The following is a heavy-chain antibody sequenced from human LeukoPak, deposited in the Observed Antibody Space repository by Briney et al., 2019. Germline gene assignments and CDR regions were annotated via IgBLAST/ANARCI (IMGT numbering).Heavy chain of an antibody. CDR3: ASLAGILTGYNSDF. CDR1: GFTVSSKY. V-gene: IGHV3-66*01. J-gene: IGHJ4*02. D-gene: IGHD3-9*01. CDR2: IYRGGST. Sequence: GGSLRLSCAASGFTVSSKYMSWVRQSPGKGLEWVSVIYRGGSTYYADSVKGRFTIFRDNSKNTLYLQMNTLRAEDTAVYYCASLAGILTGYNSDFWGQGTLVTVSS.